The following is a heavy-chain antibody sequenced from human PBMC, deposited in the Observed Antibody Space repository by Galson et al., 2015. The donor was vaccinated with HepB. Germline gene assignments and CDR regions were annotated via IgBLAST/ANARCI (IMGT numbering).Heavy chain of an antibody. Sequence: SLRLSCAASGFTFSGSAMHWVRQASGRGLEWVGRIGSRANSYATAYAASVKGRFTISRDDSKNTAYMQMNSLKTEDTAVYYCTRLGDLSGYSSLWGQGTLVTVSS. CDR3: TRLGDLSGYSSL. CDR1: GFTFSGSA. CDR2: IGSRANSYAT. J-gene: IGHJ4*02. D-gene: IGHD6-13*01. V-gene: IGHV3-73*01.